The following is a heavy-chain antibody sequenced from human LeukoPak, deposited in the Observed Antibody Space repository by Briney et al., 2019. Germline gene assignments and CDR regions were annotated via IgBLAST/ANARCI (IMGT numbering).Heavy chain of an antibody. J-gene: IGHJ4*02. D-gene: IGHD2-21*01. Sequence: GASVEVSFKASGCPFTNYVVHWVRPAPGQRPEWMGWINAGNGDTKYSQSFQGRVTITRDTSASTAYMELSSLTSEDTALYYCARDDCGDTCYPGGYWGQGTLVTVSS. CDR1: GCPFTNYV. V-gene: IGHV1-3*01. CDR2: INAGNGDT. CDR3: ARDDCGDTCYPGGY.